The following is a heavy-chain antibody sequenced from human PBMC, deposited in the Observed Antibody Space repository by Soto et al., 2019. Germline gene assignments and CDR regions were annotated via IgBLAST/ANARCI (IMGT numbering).Heavy chain of an antibody. CDR2: IIPIFGTA. D-gene: IGHD3-3*01. V-gene: IGHV1-69*12. Sequence: QVQLVQSGAEVKKPGSSVKVSCKASGGTFSSYAISWVRQAPGQGLEWMGGIIPIFGTANYAQKFQGRVTMTADDSTSTAYMELSSLRSEDTAVYYCARVLDFTWGDYYYYGMDVWGQGTTVTVSS. J-gene: IGHJ6*02. CDR3: ARVLDFTWGDYYYYGMDV. CDR1: GGTFSSYA.